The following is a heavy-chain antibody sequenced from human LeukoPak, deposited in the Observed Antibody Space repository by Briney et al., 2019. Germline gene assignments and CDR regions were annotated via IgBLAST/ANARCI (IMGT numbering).Heavy chain of an antibody. D-gene: IGHD6-19*01. V-gene: IGHV3-30*02. CDR1: GFTFRNSG. Sequence: GGSLRLSCAASGFTFRNSGMHWVRQAPGKGLEWVAFIRHDGNNKCYADSVKGRFTISRDNSKNTLYLQMNSLRTEDTAVYYCAKGVAGTAFDYWGQGILVTVSS. CDR3: AKGVAGTAFDY. J-gene: IGHJ4*02. CDR2: IRHDGNNK.